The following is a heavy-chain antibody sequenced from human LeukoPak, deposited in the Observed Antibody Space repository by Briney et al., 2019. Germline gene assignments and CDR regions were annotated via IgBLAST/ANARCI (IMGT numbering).Heavy chain of an antibody. CDR1: GYGFTSYW. Sequence: GESLKISCKGSGYGFTSYWISWVRQMPGKGLEWMGRIDPSDSYTNYSPSFQGHVTISADKSISTAYLQWSSLKASDTAMYYCARLIPADSSGWYNWFDPWGQGTLVTVSS. CDR3: ARLIPADSSGWYNWFDP. J-gene: IGHJ5*02. D-gene: IGHD6-19*01. V-gene: IGHV5-10-1*01. CDR2: IDPSDSYT.